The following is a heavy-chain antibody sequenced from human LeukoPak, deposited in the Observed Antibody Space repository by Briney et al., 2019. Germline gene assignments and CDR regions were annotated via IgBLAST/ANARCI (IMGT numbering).Heavy chain of an antibody. J-gene: IGHJ4*02. CDR1: GYTFTGHY. CDR2: INPNSGST. D-gene: IGHD3-10*01. Sequence: ASVKVSCKASGYTFTGHYIHWVRQAPGQGLEWTGWINPNSGSTNYAQKFQGRVTMTRDTSISIAYMELTRLRSDDTAVFYCARDGYYYGSGSFVDYWGQGTLVTVSS. V-gene: IGHV1-2*02. CDR3: ARDGYYYGSGSFVDY.